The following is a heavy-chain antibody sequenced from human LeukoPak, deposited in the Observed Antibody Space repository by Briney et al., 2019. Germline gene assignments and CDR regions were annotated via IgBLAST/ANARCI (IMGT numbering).Heavy chain of an antibody. CDR1: GYSISSGYY. D-gene: IGHD5-18*01. CDR3: ARISGYSYGLD. V-gene: IGHV4-38-2*02. CDR2: IYQSGST. Sequence: SETLSLTCTVSGYSISSGYYWGWIRQPPGKGLEWIGSIYQSGSTYYNPSLKSRVTISVDTSKNQFSLKLGSVTAADTAVYYCARISGYSYGLDWGQGTLVTVSS. J-gene: IGHJ4*02.